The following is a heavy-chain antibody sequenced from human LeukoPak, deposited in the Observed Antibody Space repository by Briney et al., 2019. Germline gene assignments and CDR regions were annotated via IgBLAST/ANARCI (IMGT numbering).Heavy chain of an antibody. CDR1: GFTFSNYG. V-gene: IGHV3-33*01. Sequence: PGGSLRLSCAASGFTFSNYGMHWVRQAPGKGLEWVAVIWFDGNNKYYVDSVKGRFTISRDNSKNTLYLQMNSLRAEDTALYYCKLGYCSGGSCYDYWGQGTLVTVSS. D-gene: IGHD2-15*01. J-gene: IGHJ4*02. CDR3: KLGYCSGGSCYDY. CDR2: IWFDGNNK.